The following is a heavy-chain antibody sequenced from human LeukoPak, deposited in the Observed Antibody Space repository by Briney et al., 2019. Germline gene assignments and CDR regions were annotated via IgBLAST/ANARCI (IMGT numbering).Heavy chain of an antibody. CDR2: ISSSSSYI. D-gene: IGHD3-3*01. J-gene: IGHJ6*02. CDR3: ARDWDGYDFWSGYGMDV. V-gene: IGHV3-21*01. Sequence: GGSLRLSCAASGFTFSSYSMNWVRQAPGKGLEWVSSISSSSSYIYYADSVKGRFTISRDNAKNSLYLQMNSLRAEDTAVYYCARDWDGYDFWSGYGMDVWGQGTTVTVSS. CDR1: GFTFSSYS.